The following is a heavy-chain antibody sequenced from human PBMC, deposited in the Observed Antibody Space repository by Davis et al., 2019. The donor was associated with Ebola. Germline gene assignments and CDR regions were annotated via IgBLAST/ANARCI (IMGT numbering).Heavy chain of an antibody. J-gene: IGHJ6*02. CDR1: GYTFTSYY. D-gene: IGHD4-17*01. CDR2: INPSGGST. V-gene: IGHV1-46*01. Sequence: ASVKVSCKASGYTFTSYYMHWVRQAPGQGLEWMGIINPSGGSTSYAQKFQGRVTMTRDTSTSTVYMELSSLRSEDTAVYYCASAGMTTYTLGLKYYYYYGMDVWGQGTTDTVSS. CDR3: ASAGMTTYTLGLKYYYYYGMDV.